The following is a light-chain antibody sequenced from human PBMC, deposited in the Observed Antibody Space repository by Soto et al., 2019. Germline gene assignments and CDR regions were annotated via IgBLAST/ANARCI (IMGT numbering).Light chain of an antibody. CDR2: EVN. Sequence: QSALTQPRSVSGSPGQSVTISCTGSSRDVGGYNYVSWYQHHPGKVPKLIIFEVNKRPSGVPDRFSGSKSGTTASLTVSGLQADDEADYYCSTFAVSPVIFGGGTKLTVL. CDR1: SRDVGGYNY. V-gene: IGLV2-11*01. CDR3: STFAVSPVI. J-gene: IGLJ2*01.